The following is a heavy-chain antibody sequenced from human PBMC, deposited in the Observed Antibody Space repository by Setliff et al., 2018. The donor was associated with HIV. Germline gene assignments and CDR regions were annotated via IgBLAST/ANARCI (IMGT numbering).Heavy chain of an antibody. Sequence: PSETLSLTCTVSGGSISSYYWSWIRQPPGKGLEWIGYIYYSGSTNYNPSLKSRVTMSVDTSKNQFSLKLTSVTAADTAVYYCARTRGYSYGTLAGFDYWGRGSLVTVSS. V-gene: IGHV4-59*01. CDR1: GGSISSYY. CDR3: ARTRGYSYGTLAGFDY. CDR2: IYYSGST. J-gene: IGHJ4*01. D-gene: IGHD5-18*01.